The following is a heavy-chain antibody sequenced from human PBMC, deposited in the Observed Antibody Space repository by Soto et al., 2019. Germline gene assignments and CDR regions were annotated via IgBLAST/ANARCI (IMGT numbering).Heavy chain of an antibody. Sequence: SETLSLTCTVSGGSISSYYWSWIRQPPGKGLEWIGYIYYSGSTNYNPSLKSRVTISVDTSKNQFSLKLSSVTAADTAVYYCARARDMDVWGQGTSVTVSS. CDR1: GGSISSYY. J-gene: IGHJ6*02. V-gene: IGHV4-59*01. CDR3: ARARDMDV. CDR2: IYYSGST.